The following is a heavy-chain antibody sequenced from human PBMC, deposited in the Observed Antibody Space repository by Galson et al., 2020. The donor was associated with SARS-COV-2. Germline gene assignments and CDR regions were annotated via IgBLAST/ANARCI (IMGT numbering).Heavy chain of an antibody. J-gene: IGHJ4*02. CDR3: AREMGGGWYTDY. CDR2: IYPDDSDV. V-gene: IGHV5-51*01. CDR1: GYMFTNYW. D-gene: IGHD6-19*01. Sequence: GESLKISCKGSGYMFTNYWIGWVRQTPGKGLEWMGVIYPDDSDVRYSPSFQGQVTMSVDKSITTAFPQWNSLKASDTATYFCAREMGGGWYTDYWGQGTLVTVSS.